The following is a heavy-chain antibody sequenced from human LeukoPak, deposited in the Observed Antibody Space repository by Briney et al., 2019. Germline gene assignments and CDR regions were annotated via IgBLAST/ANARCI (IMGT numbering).Heavy chain of an antibody. Sequence: ASVKVSCKASGYAFNTYGISWVRQAPGQGLEWVGWISVYNGNTHYAQKLQDRVTLTADTSTNTAYMEVRSLRPDDTAVYYCTRTTFLGSTYFQHWGQGTLFTVSS. D-gene: IGHD1-1*01. CDR3: TRTTFLGSTYFQH. V-gene: IGHV1-18*04. J-gene: IGHJ1*01. CDR2: ISVYNGNT. CDR1: GYAFNTYG.